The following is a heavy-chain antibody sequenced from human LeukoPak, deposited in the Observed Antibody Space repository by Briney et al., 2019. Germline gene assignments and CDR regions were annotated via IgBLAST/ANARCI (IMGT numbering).Heavy chain of an antibody. Sequence: GGSLRLSCAASGFTFNNYAMSWVRQAPGKGLEWVSAISGSGGSTYYADSVKGRFTISRDNSKNTLYLQMNSLRAEDTAVYYCAREVGTPGGMDVWGQGTTVTVSS. V-gene: IGHV3-23*01. J-gene: IGHJ6*02. CDR1: GFTFNNYA. CDR3: AREVGTPGGMDV. D-gene: IGHD2-15*01. CDR2: ISGSGGST.